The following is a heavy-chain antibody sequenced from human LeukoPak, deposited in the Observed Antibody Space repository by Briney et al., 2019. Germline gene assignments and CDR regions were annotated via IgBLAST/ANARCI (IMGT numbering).Heavy chain of an antibody. CDR1: GFTFDDYG. CDR3: ARDSGYNWNSRRGFLDY. CDR2: INWNGGST. V-gene: IGHV3-20*04. J-gene: IGHJ4*02. D-gene: IGHD1-7*01. Sequence: GGSLRLSCAASGFTFDDYGMSWVRQAPGKGLEWVSGINWNGGSTGYADSVKGRFTISRDNAKNSLYLQMNSLRAEDTALYYCARDSGYNWNSRRGFLDYWGQGTLVTVSS.